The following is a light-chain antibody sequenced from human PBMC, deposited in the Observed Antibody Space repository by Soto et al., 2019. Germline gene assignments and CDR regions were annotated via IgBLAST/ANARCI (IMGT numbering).Light chain of an antibody. CDR1: QGIRSA. CDR2: AAS. V-gene: IGKV1-17*01. CDR3: KQLNAYPLN. Sequence: IQLTQSPSSLSASLGDMVTITCRSSQGIRSALGWYQQKPGIAPKLLIYAASTLQSGVPSRFSGRGSGTEFTLTVSSMQPEDFATYYCKQLNAYPLNFGGGTKVDI. J-gene: IGKJ4*01.